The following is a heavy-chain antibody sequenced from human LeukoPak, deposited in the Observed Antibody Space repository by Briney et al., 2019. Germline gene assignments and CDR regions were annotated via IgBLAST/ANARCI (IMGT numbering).Heavy chain of an antibody. Sequence: ASVKVSCKASGYTFTSYDINWVRQATGQGLAWMGWMNPNSGNTGYAQKCQGRVTMTRNTSISTAYMELSSLRSEDTAVYYCARGYSSHSPIDYWGQGTLVTVSS. D-gene: IGHD6-19*01. CDR2: MNPNSGNT. CDR1: GYTFTSYD. V-gene: IGHV1-8*01. J-gene: IGHJ4*02. CDR3: ARGYSSHSPIDY.